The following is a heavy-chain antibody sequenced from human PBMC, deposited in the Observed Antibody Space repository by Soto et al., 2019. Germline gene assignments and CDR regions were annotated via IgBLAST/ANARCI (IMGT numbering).Heavy chain of an antibody. Sequence: GGSLRLSCAASGFTFSSYAMHWVRQAPGKGLEWVAVISYDGSNKYYADSVKGRFTISRDNSKNTLYLQMNSLRAADTAVYYCASSRYGSGSYDAFDIWGQGTMVTVSS. CDR3: ASSRYGSGSYDAFDI. CDR2: ISYDGSNK. V-gene: IGHV3-30*04. J-gene: IGHJ3*02. CDR1: GFTFSSYA. D-gene: IGHD3-10*01.